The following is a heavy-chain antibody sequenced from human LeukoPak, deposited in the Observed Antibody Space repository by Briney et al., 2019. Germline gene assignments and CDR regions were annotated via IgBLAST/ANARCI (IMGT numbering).Heavy chain of an antibody. V-gene: IGHV4-4*02. Sequence: PSETLSLTCAVSGGSISSAHWWSWVRQPPVKGLEWIGEVDHSGSTKYNPALKSRVTISVDKSKNQFSLRLSSVTAADTAVYYCTRGGYSDYDYRPFVWGQGALVTVSS. CDR3: TRGGYSDYDYRPFV. CDR1: GGSISSAHW. J-gene: IGHJ4*02. CDR2: VDHSGST. D-gene: IGHD5-12*01.